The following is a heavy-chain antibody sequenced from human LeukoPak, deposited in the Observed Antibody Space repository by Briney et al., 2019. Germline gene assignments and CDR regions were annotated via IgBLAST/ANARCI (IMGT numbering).Heavy chain of an antibody. V-gene: IGHV3-23*01. CDR3: ARRDSYDYDTSRGYYFDY. D-gene: IGHD3-22*01. CDR2: ISESGGTT. Sequence: PGGSLRLSCAASGFIFSSYGMSWVRQAPGKGLEWVSSISESGGTTNYADSVKGRFTISRDNSKSTLYLQMNSLRAEDTAVYYCARRDSYDYDTSRGYYFDYWGQGTLVTVSS. CDR1: GFIFSSYG. J-gene: IGHJ4*02.